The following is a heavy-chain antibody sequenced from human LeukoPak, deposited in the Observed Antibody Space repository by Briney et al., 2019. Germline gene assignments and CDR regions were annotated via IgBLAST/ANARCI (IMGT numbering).Heavy chain of an antibody. CDR2: IDSTGAYT. V-gene: IGHV3-23*01. J-gene: IGHJ4*02. Sequence: GGSLRLSCAASKFTFSSYAMSWVRQAPGKGLEWVSAIDSTGAYTWYADSVKGRFTISKDSSKTILYLQMNSLRAEDAAVYFCAKGSAAGRPYYFDYWGQGTLVTVSS. CDR3: AKGSAAGRPYYFDY. D-gene: IGHD6-25*01. CDR1: KFTFSSYA.